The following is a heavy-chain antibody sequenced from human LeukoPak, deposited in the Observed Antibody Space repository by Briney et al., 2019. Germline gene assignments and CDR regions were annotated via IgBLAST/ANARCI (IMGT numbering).Heavy chain of an antibody. V-gene: IGHV4-34*01. CDR1: GGSFSGYY. Sequence: SETLSLTCAVYGGSFSGYYWSWIRQPPGKGLEWIGEIYHSGSTNYNPSLKSRVTISVDKSKNQFSLKLSSVTAADTAVYYCAREPHYWGQGTLVTVSS. CDR3: AREPHY. CDR2: IYHSGST. J-gene: IGHJ4*02.